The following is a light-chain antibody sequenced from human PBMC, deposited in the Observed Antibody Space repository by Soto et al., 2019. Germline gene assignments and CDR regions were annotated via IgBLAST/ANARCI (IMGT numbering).Light chain of an antibody. J-gene: IGKJ5*01. CDR2: GAS. CDR1: QSVSSSY. Sequence: ENVLTQSPGTRALSRRGRDTLSCRASQSVSSSYLAWYQQKPGQAPRLLIYGASTRATGLPARFSFSGPGTQFTLTIRTLHSWDFAVYYCQQYNNGPITFGQGTRLEIK. V-gene: IGKV3-15*01. CDR3: QQYNNGPIT.